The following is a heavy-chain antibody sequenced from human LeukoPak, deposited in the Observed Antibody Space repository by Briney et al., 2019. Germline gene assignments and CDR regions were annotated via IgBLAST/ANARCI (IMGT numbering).Heavy chain of an antibody. J-gene: IGHJ4*02. CDR3: ARGPLLDYDGGGYYYFDY. D-gene: IGHD3-22*01. Sequence: SETLSLTCAVYGGSFSAYYWSWIRQSPGKGLEWVGEINHGGRSNYSPSLKSRVTISVDTSKNQFSLTLSSVTAADTAVYYCARGPLLDYDGGGYYYFDYWGQGTLVTVSS. CDR2: INHGGRS. V-gene: IGHV4-34*01. CDR1: GGSFSAYY.